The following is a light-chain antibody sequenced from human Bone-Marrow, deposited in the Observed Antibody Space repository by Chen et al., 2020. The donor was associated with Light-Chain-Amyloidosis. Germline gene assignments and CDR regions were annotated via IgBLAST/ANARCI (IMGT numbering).Light chain of an antibody. CDR2: LGS. CDR3: MQALQTWT. Sequence: DIVMTQCPLSLPVTPGEPASISCRSSQSLLHSNGYNYLDWYLQKPGQSPQLLIYLGSNRASGVPDRFSGSGSGTDFTLKISRVEAEDVGVYYCMQALQTWTFGQGTKVEIK. CDR1: QSLLHSNGYNY. J-gene: IGKJ1*01. V-gene: IGKV2-28*01.